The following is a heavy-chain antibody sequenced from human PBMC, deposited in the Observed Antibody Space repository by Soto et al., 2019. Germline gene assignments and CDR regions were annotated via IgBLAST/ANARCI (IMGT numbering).Heavy chain of an antibody. CDR3: ARQYSGYDNFFDY. V-gene: IGHV5-51*01. CDR1: GYSCNTYW. Sequence: GASLKISCKGSGYSCNTYWIGWVRQIPGKGLEWMGIIYPGDSDTRYSPSFQGQVTISVDKSVSTAYLQWSSLKASDTAIYYCARQYSGYDNFFDYWGQGTLVTVSS. CDR2: IYPGDSDT. J-gene: IGHJ4*02. D-gene: IGHD5-12*01.